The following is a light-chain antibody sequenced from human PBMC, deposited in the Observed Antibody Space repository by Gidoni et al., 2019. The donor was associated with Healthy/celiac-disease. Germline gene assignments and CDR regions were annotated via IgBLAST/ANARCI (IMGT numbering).Light chain of an antibody. CDR1: QSVSSY. J-gene: IGKJ4*01. CDR2: DAS. Sequence: EIVLTQSPATLSWSPGVRDTLSCRASQSVSSYLAWYQQKPGQAPRLLIYDASNRATGIPARFSGSGSGTDFTLTISSLEPEDFAVYYCQQRSNWPRALTFGGGTKVEIK. V-gene: IGKV3-11*01. CDR3: QQRSNWPRALT.